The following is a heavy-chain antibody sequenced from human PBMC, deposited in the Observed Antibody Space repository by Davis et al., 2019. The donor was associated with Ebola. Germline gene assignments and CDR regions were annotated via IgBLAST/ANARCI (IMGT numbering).Heavy chain of an antibody. D-gene: IGHD2-2*01. CDR1: GGTFSSYA. CDR2: IIPIFGTA. Sequence: SVKVSCKASGGTFSSYAISWVRQAPGQGLEWMGGIIPIFGTANYAQTFQGRVTITADESTSTAYMELSSLRSEDTAVYYCARGPVVVPAAPRGSYYYYYMDVWGKGTTVTVSS. V-gene: IGHV1-69*13. CDR3: ARGPVVVPAAPRGSYYYYYMDV. J-gene: IGHJ6*03.